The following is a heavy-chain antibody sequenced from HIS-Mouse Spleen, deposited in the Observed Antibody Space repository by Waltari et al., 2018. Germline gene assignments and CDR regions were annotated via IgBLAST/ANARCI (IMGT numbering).Heavy chain of an antibody. CDR1: GGSISSSSYY. Sequence: QLQLQESGPGLVKPSETLSLTCTVSGGSISSSSYYWGWIRQPPGKGLEWIGSIYYSGSTYYTPSLKSRVTISVDTSKNQFSLKRSSVTAADTAVYYCARAPTGFLEWFDAFDIWGQGTMVTVSS. V-gene: IGHV4-39*07. J-gene: IGHJ3*02. CDR3: ARAPTGFLEWFDAFDI. D-gene: IGHD3-3*01. CDR2: IYYSGST.